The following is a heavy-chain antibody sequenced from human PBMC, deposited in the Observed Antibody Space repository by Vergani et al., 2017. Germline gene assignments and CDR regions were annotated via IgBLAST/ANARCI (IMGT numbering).Heavy chain of an antibody. Sequence: QVQLVQSGAEVKKPGASVKVSCKASGYTFTSYYMHWVRQAPGQGLEWMGIINPSGGSTSYAQKFQGRVTISVDTSKNQFSLKLSSVTAADTAVYYCARDHAERYCSGGSCYARQTNWFDPWGQGTLVTVSS. CDR3: ARDHAERYCSGGSCYARQTNWFDP. J-gene: IGHJ5*02. V-gene: IGHV1-46*01. CDR2: INPSGGST. CDR1: GYTFTSYY. D-gene: IGHD2-15*01.